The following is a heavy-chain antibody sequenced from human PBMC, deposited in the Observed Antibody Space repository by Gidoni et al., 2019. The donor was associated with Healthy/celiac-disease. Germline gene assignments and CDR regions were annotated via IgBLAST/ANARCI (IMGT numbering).Heavy chain of an antibody. CDR1: GFTFSVYY. Sequence: QVQLVESGGGLVKPGGSLRLSCAAPGFTFSVYYMSWIRQAPGKGLEWVSYISSSSSYTNYADSVKGRFTISRDNAKNSLYLQMNSLRAEDTAVYYCARRKTAMEPLDYWGQGTLVTVSS. J-gene: IGHJ4*02. CDR2: ISSSSSYT. D-gene: IGHD5-18*01. CDR3: ARRKTAMEPLDY. V-gene: IGHV3-11*05.